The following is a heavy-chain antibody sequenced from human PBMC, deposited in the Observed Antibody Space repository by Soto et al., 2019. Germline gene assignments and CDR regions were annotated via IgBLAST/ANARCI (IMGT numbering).Heavy chain of an antibody. CDR3: TVVTPLNWFDP. CDR2: IIPIFGTA. Sequence: ASVKFSFKASGYTFTGYYLHWLRQARGQGLEWMGGIIPIFGTANYAQKFQGRVTITADESTSTAYMELSSLRSEDTAVYYCTVVTPLNWFDPWGQGTLVTVSS. J-gene: IGHJ5*02. CDR1: GYTFTGYY. D-gene: IGHD2-21*02. V-gene: IGHV1-69*13.